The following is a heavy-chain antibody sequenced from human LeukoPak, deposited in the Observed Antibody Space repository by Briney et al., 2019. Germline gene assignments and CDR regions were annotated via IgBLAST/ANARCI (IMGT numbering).Heavy chain of an antibody. CDR2: IQNDGAKT. CDR3: ARDGRLQGATHALDI. D-gene: IGHD5-24*01. CDR1: GFSFSNYG. Sequence: GGSLRLSCAASGFSFSNYGMHWVRQAPGKGLEWMTFIQNDGAKTYYPESVKGRLTISRDNAKNSLYLQMNSLRAEDTAVYYCARDGRLQGATHALDIWGQGTMVTVSS. J-gene: IGHJ3*02. V-gene: IGHV3-30*02.